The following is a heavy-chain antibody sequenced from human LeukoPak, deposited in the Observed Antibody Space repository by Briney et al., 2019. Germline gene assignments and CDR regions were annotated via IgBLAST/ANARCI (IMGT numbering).Heavy chain of an antibody. D-gene: IGHD1-14*01. CDR1: GGSISSSNW. CDR3: AGLIRPGWFDP. CDR2: IYHSGST. V-gene: IGHV4-4*02. Sequence: SETLTLTCAVSGGSISSSNWWSWVRQPPGKGLEWIGEIYHSGSTNYNPSLKSRVTISVDKSKNQFSLKLSSVTAADTAVYYCAGLIRPGWFDPWGQGTLVTVSS. J-gene: IGHJ5*02.